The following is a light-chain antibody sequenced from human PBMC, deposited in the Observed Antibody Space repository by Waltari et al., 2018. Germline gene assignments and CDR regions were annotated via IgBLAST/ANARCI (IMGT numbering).Light chain of an antibody. J-gene: IGKJ2*01. CDR2: DAS. Sequence: EIVLTQSPATLPLSPGVTATLPCRASKSVSSYLAWYQQKPGQAPRLLIYDASNRATGIPARFSGSGSGTDFTLTISSLEPEDFAVYYCQQRSNWPPYTFGQGTKLEIK. CDR3: QQRSNWPPYT. V-gene: IGKV3-11*01. CDR1: KSVSSY.